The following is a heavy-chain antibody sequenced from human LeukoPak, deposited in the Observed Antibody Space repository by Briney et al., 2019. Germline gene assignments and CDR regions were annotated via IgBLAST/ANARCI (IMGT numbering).Heavy chain of an antibody. CDR3: ARDFALSGSFDY. CDR2: ISSSSSYI. J-gene: IGHJ4*02. Sequence: TGGSLRLSCAASGFTFSSYAMSWVRQAPGKGLEWVSSISSSSSYIYYADSVKGRFTISRDNAKNSLYLQMNSLRAEDTAVYYCARDFALSGSFDYWGQGTLVTVSS. V-gene: IGHV3-21*01. D-gene: IGHD1-26*01. CDR1: GFTFSSYA.